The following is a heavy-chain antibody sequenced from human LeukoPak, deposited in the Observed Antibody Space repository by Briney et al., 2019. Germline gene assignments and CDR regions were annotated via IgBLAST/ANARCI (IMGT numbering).Heavy chain of an antibody. V-gene: IGHV1-8*03. J-gene: IGHJ3*02. CDR2: MNPNSGNT. CDR3: ARIKTYYDFWSGKWDAFDI. Sequence: ASVKVSCKASGYTFTSYDINWVRQATGQGLEWMGWMNPNSGNTGYAQKFQGRVTITRNTSISTAYMELSSLRSEDTAVYYCARIKTYYDFWSGKWDAFDIWGQGTMVTVSS. CDR1: GYTFTSYD. D-gene: IGHD3-3*01.